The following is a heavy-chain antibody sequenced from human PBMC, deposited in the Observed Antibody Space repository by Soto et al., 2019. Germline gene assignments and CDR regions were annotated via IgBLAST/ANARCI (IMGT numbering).Heavy chain of an antibody. D-gene: IGHD3-10*01. CDR1: GFTFSSYG. CDR3: AKDLTQWFGELVSGMDV. Sequence: GGSLRLSCAASGFTFSSYGMHWVRQAPGKGLEWVAVISYDGGNKYYADSVKGRFTISRDNSKNTLYLQMNSLRAEDTFVYYCAKDLTQWFGELVSGMDVWGQGTTVTVSS. CDR2: ISYDGGNK. J-gene: IGHJ6*02. V-gene: IGHV3-30*18.